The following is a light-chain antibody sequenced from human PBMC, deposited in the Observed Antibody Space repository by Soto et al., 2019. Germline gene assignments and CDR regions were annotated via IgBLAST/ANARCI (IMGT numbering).Light chain of an antibody. CDR3: HQYFGIPNT. V-gene: IGKV4-1*01. CDR2: WAS. Sequence: DIVMTQSPDSLAVSLGERATINCKSSQSILYSPTNNNYLAWYQQKPGQPPKLLIYWASTRESGVPDRFSGSGSGTDFTLTISSLQAEDVAIYYCHQYFGIPNTFGPGTKLEIK. CDR1: QSILYSPTNNNY. J-gene: IGKJ2*01.